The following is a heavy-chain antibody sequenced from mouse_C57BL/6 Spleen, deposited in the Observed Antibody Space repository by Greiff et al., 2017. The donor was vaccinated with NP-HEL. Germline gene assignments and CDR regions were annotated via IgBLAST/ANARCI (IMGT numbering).Heavy chain of an antibody. CDR3: AMIYYDYDDYFDY. Sequence: VQLQQSGAELVRPGTSVKVSCKASGYAFTNYLIEWVKQRPGQGLEWIGVINPGSGGTNYNEKFKGKATLTADKSSSTAYMQLSSLTSEDSAVYFCAMIYYDYDDYFDYWGQGTTLTVSS. CDR2: INPGSGGT. J-gene: IGHJ2*01. D-gene: IGHD2-4*01. CDR1: GYAFTNYL. V-gene: IGHV1-54*01.